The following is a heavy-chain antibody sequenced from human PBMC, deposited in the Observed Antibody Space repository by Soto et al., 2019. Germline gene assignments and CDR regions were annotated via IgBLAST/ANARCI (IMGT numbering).Heavy chain of an antibody. CDR2: IWYDGSNK. J-gene: IGHJ4*02. CDR1: GFTFSSYG. CDR3: ARDVRGDIVVARPPSYYFDY. D-gene: IGHD2-2*01. V-gene: IGHV3-33*01. Sequence: PGGSLRLSCSASGFTFSSYGMHWVRQAPGKGLEWVAVIWYDGSNKYYADSVKGRFTISRDNSKNTLYLQMNSLRAEDTAVYYCARDVRGDIVVARPPSYYFDYWGQGTLVTVSS.